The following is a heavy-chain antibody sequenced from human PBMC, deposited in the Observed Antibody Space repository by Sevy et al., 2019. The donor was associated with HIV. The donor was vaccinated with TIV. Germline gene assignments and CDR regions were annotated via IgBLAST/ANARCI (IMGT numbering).Heavy chain of an antibody. V-gene: IGHV4-59*01. CDR3: ARESSSGWYFDY. Sequence: TLSLTCTVSGGSISRFYWSWIRQPPGKGLEWIGYFSYSGNTNYNPSLRSRVTISVDTSKNQFSLKLTSVTAADTAVYYCARESSSGWYFDYWGQGTLVTVPQ. CDR2: FSYSGNT. CDR1: GGSISRFY. D-gene: IGHD6-19*01. J-gene: IGHJ4*02.